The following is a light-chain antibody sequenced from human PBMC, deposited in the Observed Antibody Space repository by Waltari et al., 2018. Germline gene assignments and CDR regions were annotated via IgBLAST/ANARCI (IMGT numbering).Light chain of an antibody. CDR3: QQYYSTPRWT. Sequence: DIVMTQSPDSLAVSLGERATINCKSSQSVLYSSNNKNYLAWYQQKPGQPPKLLIYWASTRESGVTERFSGSGSGTDFTLTISSLQAEDVAVYYCQQYYSTPRWTFGQGTKVEIK. J-gene: IGKJ1*01. CDR1: QSVLYSSNNKNY. V-gene: IGKV4-1*01. CDR2: WAS.